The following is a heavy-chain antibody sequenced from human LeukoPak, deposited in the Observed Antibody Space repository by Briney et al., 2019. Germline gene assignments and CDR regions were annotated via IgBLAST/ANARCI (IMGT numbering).Heavy chain of an antibody. CDR1: GFTFSNSA. CDR3: AKTRGGYGDPSYFDY. Sequence: AGGSLRLSCAASGFTFSNSAMNWVRQVPGKGLEWVSSIDYDSSHIYYAASVRGRFTISRDNARNSVYLQMNSLRVEDTAVYYCAKTRGGYGDPSYFDYWGQGTLVTVSS. CDR2: IDYDSSHI. D-gene: IGHD4-17*01. J-gene: IGHJ4*02. V-gene: IGHV3-21*01.